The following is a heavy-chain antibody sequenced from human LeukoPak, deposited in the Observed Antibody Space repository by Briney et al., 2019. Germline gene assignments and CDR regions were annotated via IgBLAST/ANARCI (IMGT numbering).Heavy chain of an antibody. CDR1: RGYIIRYD. V-gene: IGHV4-59*01. D-gene: IGHD5-24*01. J-gene: IGHJ4*02. Sequence: PSETLSLTCTVSRGYIIRYDWSWIRQPPGTGLEWIDYIYYSGSTNYTPSLKSGVPISVDTSKNHFPLKLSSVTAADTAVYYCAPLQRCLGGYYFDCWGQGTLVTVSS. CDR3: APLQRCLGGYYFDC. CDR2: IYYSGST.